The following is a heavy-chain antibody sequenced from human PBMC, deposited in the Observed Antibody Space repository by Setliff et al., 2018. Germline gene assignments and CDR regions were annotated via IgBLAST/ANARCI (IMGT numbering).Heavy chain of an antibody. CDR1: GLIVSDIH. J-gene: IGHJ5*01. CDR2: IYSSDST. D-gene: IGHD3-16*01. V-gene: IGHV3-53*01. CDR3: ARDLGNWFDP. Sequence: GGSLRLSCVVSGLIVSDIHMTWVRQTPGKGLEWLSVIYSSDSTYYTDSVKGRFTISRDNSKNTVYLQMNDLRADDTAIYYCARDLGNWFDPWGQGTLVTVSS.